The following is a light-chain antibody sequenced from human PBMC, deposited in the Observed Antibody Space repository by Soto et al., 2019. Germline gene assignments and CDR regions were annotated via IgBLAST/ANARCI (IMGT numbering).Light chain of an antibody. Sequence: EIVMTQSPATLSVSPGERATLSCRVSQSVSSNLAWYQQKRGQGPRLLIYGASTRATGIPARFSGSRSGTEFTLTISSLQSEDFAVYYCHQYNNWPLWTFGQGNKLEIK. V-gene: IGKV3-15*01. CDR3: HQYNNWPLWT. CDR2: GAS. J-gene: IGKJ1*01. CDR1: QSVSSN.